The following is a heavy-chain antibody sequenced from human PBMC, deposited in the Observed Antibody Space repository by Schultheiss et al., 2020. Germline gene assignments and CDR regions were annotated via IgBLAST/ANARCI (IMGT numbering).Heavy chain of an antibody. V-gene: IGHV4-61*01. CDR3: ARGPYYYGSGSYYSWFDP. Sequence: SETLSLTCTVSGGSVSSGSYYWSWIRQPPGKGLEWIGYIYYSGSTNYNPSLKSRVTISVDTSKNQFSLRLISVTAADTAVYYCARGPYYYGSGSYYSWFDPWGQGTLVTVSS. CDR1: GGSVSSGSYY. J-gene: IGHJ5*02. D-gene: IGHD3-10*01. CDR2: IYYSGST.